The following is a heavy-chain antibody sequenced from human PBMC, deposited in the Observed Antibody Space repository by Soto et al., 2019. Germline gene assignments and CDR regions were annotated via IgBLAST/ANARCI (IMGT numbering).Heavy chain of an antibody. CDR2: IYHTGNA. J-gene: IGHJ6*02. D-gene: IGHD3-22*01. V-gene: IGHV4-39*07. Sequence: SETLSLTCSVSGDSISNSRFYWAWIRQPPGEGLEWIGSIYHTGNAYYNPSLKSRVTISVDKSKNQFSLKLSSVTAADTAVYYCARIFMDYDSSGYYYSYGYYGMDVWGQGTTVTVSS. CDR3: ARIFMDYDSSGYYYSYGYYGMDV. CDR1: GDSISNSRFY.